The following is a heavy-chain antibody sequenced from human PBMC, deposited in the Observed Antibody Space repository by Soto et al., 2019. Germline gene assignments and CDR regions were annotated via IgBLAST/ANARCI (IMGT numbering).Heavy chain of an antibody. V-gene: IGHV3-74*01. Sequence: EVQLVESGGGLVQPGGSLRLSCAASGFTFSSYWMHWVRQSPGKGLVWFVRIKTDGIDTIYASSVKGRFTISRDNAKNRLYLQMNSLRAEATAVYYCARPRTSDWAYDIWGQGTMVIVSS. CDR3: ARPRTSDWAYDI. CDR2: IKTDGIDT. CDR1: GFTFSSYW. D-gene: IGHD3-9*01. J-gene: IGHJ3*02.